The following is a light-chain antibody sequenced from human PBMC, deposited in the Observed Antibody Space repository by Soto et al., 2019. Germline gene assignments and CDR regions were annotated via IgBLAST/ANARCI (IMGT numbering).Light chain of an antibody. V-gene: IGKV3-11*01. CDR2: DAS. J-gene: IGKJ5*01. CDR1: QSVSSY. Sequence: EIVLTQSPATLSLSPGQRAALSCRASQSVSSYLAWYQQKAGQAPRLLIHDASKRATGIPARFSGSGSGTDFSLTISGLEPEDFAVYYCQQRSNWVTFGQGTRLEIK. CDR3: QQRSNWVT.